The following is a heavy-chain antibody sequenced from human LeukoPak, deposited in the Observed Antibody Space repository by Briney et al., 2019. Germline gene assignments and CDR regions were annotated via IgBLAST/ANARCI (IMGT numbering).Heavy chain of an antibody. Sequence: GGSLRLSCTGYGFSLSAYEFNWVRQAPGKGLEWISYINTGVGSAYYAGSVKGRFTISRDDANSAVHLEMNSLRDEDTAIYYCARETLGCGGDCFDYGGQGALVTVST. J-gene: IGHJ4*02. V-gene: IGHV3-48*03. CDR3: ARETLGCGGDCFDY. D-gene: IGHD2-21*01. CDR2: INTGVGSA. CDR1: GFSLSAYE.